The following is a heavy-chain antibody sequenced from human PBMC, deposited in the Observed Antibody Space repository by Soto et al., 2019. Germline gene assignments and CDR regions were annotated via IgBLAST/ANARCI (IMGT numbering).Heavy chain of an antibody. V-gene: IGHV1-18*01. CDR3: ARYDFWSGYRHYYYYYMDV. CDR1: GYTFTSYG. J-gene: IGHJ6*03. D-gene: IGHD3-3*01. Sequence: ASVKGSCKASGYTFTSYGISWVRQAPGQGLEWMGWISAYNGNTNYAQKLQGRVTMTTDTSTSTAYMELRSLRSDDTAVYYCARYDFWSGYRHYYYYYMDVWGKGTTVTVSS. CDR2: ISAYNGNT.